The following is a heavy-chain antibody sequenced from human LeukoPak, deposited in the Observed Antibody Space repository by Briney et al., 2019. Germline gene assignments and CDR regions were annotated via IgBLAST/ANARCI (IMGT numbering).Heavy chain of an antibody. J-gene: IGHJ4*02. Sequence: SETLSLTCAVYGGSFSGYYWSWIRQPPGKGLEWIGEINHSGSTNYNPSLKSRVTISVDKSKNQFSLKLSSVTAADTAVYYCASGYSGSYYGSNFDYWGQGTLVTVSS. CDR1: GGSFSGYY. CDR3: ASGYSGSYYGSNFDY. V-gene: IGHV4-34*01. D-gene: IGHD1-26*01. CDR2: INHSGST.